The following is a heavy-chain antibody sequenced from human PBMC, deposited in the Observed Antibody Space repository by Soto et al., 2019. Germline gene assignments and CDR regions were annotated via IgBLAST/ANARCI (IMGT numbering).Heavy chain of an antibody. J-gene: IGHJ6*02. V-gene: IGHV4-30-2*01. CDR3: ARVMRDISYYGMDV. Sequence: KSSETLSLTCAVSGGSISSGGYSWSWIRQPPGKGLEWIGYIYHSGSTYYNPSLKSRVTISVDRSKNQFSLKLSSVTAADTAVYYCARVMRDISYYGMDVWGQGTTVTVSS. CDR2: IYHSGST. D-gene: IGHD3-9*01. CDR1: GGSISSGGYS.